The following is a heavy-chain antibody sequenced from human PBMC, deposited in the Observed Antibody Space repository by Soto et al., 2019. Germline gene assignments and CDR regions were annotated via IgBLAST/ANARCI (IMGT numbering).Heavy chain of an antibody. CDR2: IYYSGST. CDR3: ARGRSSTSPYPIGY. J-gene: IGHJ4*02. D-gene: IGHD2-2*01. CDR1: GGSISSGGYY. Sequence: QVQLQESGPGLVKPSQTLSLTCTVSGGSISSGGYYWSWIRQHPGKGLEWIGYIYYSGSTYYNPSLKSRVTISVDTSKNQFSLKLSTVTAADTAVYYSARGRSSTSPYPIGYWGQGTLVTVSS. V-gene: IGHV4-31*03.